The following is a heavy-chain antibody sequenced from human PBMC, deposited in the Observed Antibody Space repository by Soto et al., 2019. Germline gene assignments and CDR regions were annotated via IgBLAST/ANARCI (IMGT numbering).Heavy chain of an antibody. CDR2: IWYDASKQ. D-gene: IGHD1-26*01. Sequence: QVQLVESGGGVVQPGRSLRLSCAASGFTFSNDGMHWVRQAPGKRLEWVALIWYDASKQYYADSVKGRFTISRDNTKNTLWLQMNSLRAEDTGVYYGARLSGSYLDYWGQGTLVTVSS. CDR1: GFTFSNDG. J-gene: IGHJ4*02. CDR3: ARLSGSYLDY. V-gene: IGHV3-33*01.